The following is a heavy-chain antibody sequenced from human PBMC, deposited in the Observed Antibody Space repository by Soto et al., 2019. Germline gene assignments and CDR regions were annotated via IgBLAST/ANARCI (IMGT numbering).Heavy chain of an antibody. J-gene: IGHJ5*02. CDR3: ARTYNSSSKWFDP. V-gene: IGHV4-31*03. CDR1: GGSISSGGYY. D-gene: IGHD6-6*01. CDR2: IYYSGST. Sequence: SETLSLTCTVSGGSISSGGYYWSWIRQHPGKGLEWIGYIYYSGSTYYNPSLKSRVTISVDTSKNQFSLKLSSVTAADAAVYYCARTYNSSSKWFDPWGQGTLVTVSS.